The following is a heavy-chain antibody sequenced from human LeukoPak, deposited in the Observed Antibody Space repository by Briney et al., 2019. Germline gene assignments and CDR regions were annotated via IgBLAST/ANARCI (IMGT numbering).Heavy chain of an antibody. J-gene: IGHJ4*02. D-gene: IGHD2-15*01. CDR2: ISGSGGST. CDR3: AQGAGYCSGGSCYSIDY. CDR1: GFTFSSYA. Sequence: GASLRLSCAASGFTFSSYAMSWVRQAPGKGLEWVSAISGSGGSTYYADSVKGRFTISRDNSKNTLYLQMNSLRAEDTAVYYCAQGAGYCSGGSCYSIDYWGQGTLVTVSS. V-gene: IGHV3-23*01.